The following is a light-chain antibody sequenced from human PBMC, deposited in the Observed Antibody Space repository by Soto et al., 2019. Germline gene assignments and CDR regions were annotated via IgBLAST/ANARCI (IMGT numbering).Light chain of an antibody. CDR2: GTY. V-gene: IGKV1-17*03. CDR1: QGINNH. CDR3: QQSYSSPQT. Sequence: DVQMTQSLSSLSACVGDRVTITFRASQGINNHLVWFQQRPGKVPKRLIFGTYNLESGVPSRFSGSGSGTEFTLTISSLEPEYFAIYYCQQSYSSPQTFGQGTKVDIK. J-gene: IGKJ1*01.